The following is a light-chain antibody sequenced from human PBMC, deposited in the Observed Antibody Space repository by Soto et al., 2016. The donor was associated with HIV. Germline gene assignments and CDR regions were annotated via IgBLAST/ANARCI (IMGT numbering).Light chain of an antibody. CDR3: QQYNSYLYT. V-gene: IGKV1-5*03. CDR1: QSISSW. CDR2: KGS. J-gene: IGKJ2*01. Sequence: DIQMTQSPSTLSASVGDRVTITCRASQSISSWLAWYQRKAGKAPKLLIYKGSSLESGVPSRFSGSGSGTEFNLTISSLQPDGFATYYCQQYNSYLYTFGQGTKLEIK.